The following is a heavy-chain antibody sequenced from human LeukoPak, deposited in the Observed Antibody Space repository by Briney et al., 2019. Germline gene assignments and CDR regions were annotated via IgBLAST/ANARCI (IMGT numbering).Heavy chain of an antibody. V-gene: IGHV4-4*07. Sequence: SETLSLTCTVSGGSISSYYWSWIRQTAGKGLEWIGRIYTSGSTNYNPSLKSRVTMSVDTSKNQFSLKLSSVTAADTAVYYCARDLWFGEPSYYFDYWGQGTLVTVSS. CDR1: GGSISSYY. D-gene: IGHD3-10*01. CDR2: IYTSGST. CDR3: ARDLWFGEPSYYFDY. J-gene: IGHJ4*02.